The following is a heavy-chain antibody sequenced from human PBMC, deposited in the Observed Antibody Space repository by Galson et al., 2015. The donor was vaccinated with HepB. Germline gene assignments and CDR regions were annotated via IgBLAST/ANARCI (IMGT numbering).Heavy chain of an antibody. CDR2: ISGYSGHT. Sequence: SVKVSCKASGYPFTDSGISWVRQAPGQGLEWMGWISGYSGHTDYAQNFQDRVTITTDTSAATAYMELRGLRSDDTAVYYCAKDHDYRLDDWGQGTLVTVSS. J-gene: IGHJ4*02. V-gene: IGHV1-18*01. CDR3: AKDHDYRLDD. CDR1: GYPFTDSG. D-gene: IGHD4-11*01.